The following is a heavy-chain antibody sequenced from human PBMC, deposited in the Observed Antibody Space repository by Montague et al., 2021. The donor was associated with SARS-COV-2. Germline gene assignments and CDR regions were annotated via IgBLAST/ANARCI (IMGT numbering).Heavy chain of an antibody. Sequence: SLRLSCAASGFTFSRYPMTWVRQAPEKGLEWVSVVYSGGTTTYYADSVXGRFTISRDNSKNTLYLEMNSLRAEDTAIYYCAKDRVPSSSWYDGMDVWGQGTTVIVSS. CDR3: AKDRVPSSSWYDGMDV. J-gene: IGHJ6*02. V-gene: IGHV3-23*03. CDR2: VYSGGTTT. D-gene: IGHD6-13*01. CDR1: GFTFSRYP.